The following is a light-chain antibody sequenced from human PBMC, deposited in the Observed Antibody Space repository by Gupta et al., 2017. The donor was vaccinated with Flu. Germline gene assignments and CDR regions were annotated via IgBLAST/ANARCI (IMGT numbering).Light chain of an antibody. V-gene: IGLV7-46*01. CDR1: TGAVTSGHY. CDR2: HTT. CDR3: LRTYGGPWV. Sequence: QAVVTQEPSLTVSPGGTVPLTCDSSTGAVTSGHYCYWFQQKPGQAPRTLIYHTTNRHSWTPARFSGSLLGGQAALTLACAQPEDEADYYCLRTYGGPWVFGGGTRLTVL. J-gene: IGLJ3*02.